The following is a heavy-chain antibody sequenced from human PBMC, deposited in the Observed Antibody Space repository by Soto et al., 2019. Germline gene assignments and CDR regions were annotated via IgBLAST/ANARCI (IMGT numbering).Heavy chain of an antibody. Sequence: SETLSLTCTVSGGSISSGGYYWSWIRQHPGKGLEWIGYNYYSGSTYYNPSLKSRVTISVDTSKNQFSLKLSSVTAADTAVYYCARVPQRRYCSGGSCYSYYYYGMDVWGQGTTVTFSS. CDR3: ARVPQRRYCSGGSCYSYYYYGMDV. D-gene: IGHD2-15*01. V-gene: IGHV4-31*03. J-gene: IGHJ6*02. CDR1: GGSISSGGYY. CDR2: NYYSGST.